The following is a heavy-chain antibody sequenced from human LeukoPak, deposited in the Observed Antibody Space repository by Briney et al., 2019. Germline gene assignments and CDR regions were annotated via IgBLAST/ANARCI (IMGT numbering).Heavy chain of an antibody. Sequence: GGSLRLSCAASGFTFSSYSMNWVRQAPGKGLEWVSAISGSGGSTYYADSVKGRFTISRDNSKNTLYLQMNSLRAEDTAVYYCAKGGYCSSTSCYGVDAFDIWGQGTMVTVSS. CDR1: GFTFSSYS. V-gene: IGHV3-23*01. D-gene: IGHD2-2*01. CDR2: ISGSGGST. J-gene: IGHJ3*02. CDR3: AKGGYCSSTSCYGVDAFDI.